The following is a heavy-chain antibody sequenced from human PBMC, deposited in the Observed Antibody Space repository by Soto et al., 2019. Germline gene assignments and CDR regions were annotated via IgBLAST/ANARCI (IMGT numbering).Heavy chain of an antibody. CDR1: GGTFSSYA. Sequence: GASVKVSCKASGGTFSSYAISWVRQAPGQGLEWMGGIIPIFGTANYAQKFQGRFTISTDKSTNTLYLQMSSLRAEDTAIYYCAKDDPGDFYSYYGLDVWGQGTTVTVSS. CDR2: IIPIFGTA. J-gene: IGHJ6*02. V-gene: IGHV1-69*05. D-gene: IGHD2-21*02. CDR3: AKDDPGDFYSYYGLDV.